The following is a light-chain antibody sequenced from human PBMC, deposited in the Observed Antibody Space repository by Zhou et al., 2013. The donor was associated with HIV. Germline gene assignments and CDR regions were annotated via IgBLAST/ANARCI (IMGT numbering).Light chain of an antibody. CDR3: QQYGRSPPT. CDR1: QSVSSSY. Sequence: ETLLTQSPGTLSLSPGEGATLSCRASQSVSSSYLAWYQQKPGQAPRLLIHGAVNRATGIPDRFSGSESGTDLTLTISRLEPEDFAVYYCQQYGRSPPTFGQGTKLEI. J-gene: IGKJ2*01. V-gene: IGKV3-20*01. CDR2: GAV.